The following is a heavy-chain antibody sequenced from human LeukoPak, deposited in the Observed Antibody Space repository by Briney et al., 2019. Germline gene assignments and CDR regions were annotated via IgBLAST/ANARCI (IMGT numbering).Heavy chain of an antibody. Sequence: SETLSLTCTVSGGSISYYYWTWIRQTPGKGLEWIGQIYYTGSTYYNPSLKRRVTISVDTSRNQFSLNLTSVTAADTAVYYCARGGTYNDILSFDPWGQGTLVTVSS. D-gene: IGHD3-9*01. CDR1: GGSISYYY. CDR2: IYYTGST. CDR3: ARGGTYNDILSFDP. V-gene: IGHV4-59*01. J-gene: IGHJ5*02.